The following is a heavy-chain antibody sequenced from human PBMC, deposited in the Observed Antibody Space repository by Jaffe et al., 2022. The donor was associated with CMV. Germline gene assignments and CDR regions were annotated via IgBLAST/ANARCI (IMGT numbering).Heavy chain of an antibody. CDR2: INHSGST. CDR3: ACSTAAAVFWFDP. V-gene: IGHV4-34*01. Sequence: QVQLQQWGAGLLKPSETLSLTCAVYGGSFSGYYWSWIRQPPGKGLEWIGEINHSGSTNYNPSLKSRVTISVDTSKNQFSLKLSSVTAADTAVYYCACSTAAAVFWFDPWGQGTLVTVSS. D-gene: IGHD6-13*01. CDR1: GGSFSGYY. J-gene: IGHJ5*02.